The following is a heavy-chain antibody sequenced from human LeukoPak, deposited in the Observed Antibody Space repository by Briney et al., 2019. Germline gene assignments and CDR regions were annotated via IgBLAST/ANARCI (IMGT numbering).Heavy chain of an antibody. D-gene: IGHD6-19*01. CDR3: AREDSVAGDFDY. Sequence: TGGSLRLSCAVSGFTFSAYTIHWVRQAPGKGLEWVSSISSSSSYIYYAGSVKGRFTISRDNAKNSLYLQMNSLRAEDTAVYYCAREDSVAGDFDYWGQGTLVTVSS. V-gene: IGHV3-21*01. CDR2: ISSSSSYI. CDR1: GFTFSAYT. J-gene: IGHJ4*02.